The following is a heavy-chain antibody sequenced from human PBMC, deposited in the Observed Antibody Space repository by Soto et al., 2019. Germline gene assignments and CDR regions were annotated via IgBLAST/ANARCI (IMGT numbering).Heavy chain of an antibody. CDR2: ISHSGTYT. Sequence: QVQLVESGGGLVKPGGSLRLSCAASGFTFSDYYMIWIRQAPGNGLEWVSYISHSGTYTNYADSEKGRFTISRDNAKNSPYLQMNSLQDDDTALFYCARVQISRGSGWYDFDYWGQGNVVTVSS. D-gene: IGHD6-19*01. CDR3: ARVQISRGSGWYDFDY. V-gene: IGHV3-11*06. J-gene: IGHJ4*02. CDR1: GFTFSDYY.